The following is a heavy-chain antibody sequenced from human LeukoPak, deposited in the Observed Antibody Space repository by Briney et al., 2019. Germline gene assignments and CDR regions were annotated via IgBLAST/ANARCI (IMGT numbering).Heavy chain of an antibody. CDR1: GFTFSSYA. CDR3: AKRGHTSSGSYFGWSVPPNWFDP. J-gene: IGHJ5*02. D-gene: IGHD1-26*01. CDR2: ISGSGGST. V-gene: IGHV3-23*01. Sequence: PGGSLRLSCAASGFTFSSYAMSWVRQAPGKGLEWVSAISGSGGSTYYADSVKGRFTISRDNSKNTLYLQMNSLRAEDTAVYYCAKRGHTSSGSYFGWSVPPNWFDPWGQGTLVTVSS.